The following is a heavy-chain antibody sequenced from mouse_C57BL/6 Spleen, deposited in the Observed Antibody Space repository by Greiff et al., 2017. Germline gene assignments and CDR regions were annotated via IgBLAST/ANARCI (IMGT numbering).Heavy chain of an antibody. CDR3: AREEIITTGVEGFDY. Sequence: QVQLKESGAELAKPGASVKLSCKASGYTFTSYWMHWVKQRPGQGLEWIGYINPSSGYTKYNQKVKDKATLTADKSSSTAYMQLSSLTYDDSAVYYCAREEIITTGVEGFDYWGQGTTLTVAS. CDR2: INPSSGYT. CDR1: GYTFTSYW. V-gene: IGHV1-7*01. J-gene: IGHJ2*01. D-gene: IGHD1-1*01.